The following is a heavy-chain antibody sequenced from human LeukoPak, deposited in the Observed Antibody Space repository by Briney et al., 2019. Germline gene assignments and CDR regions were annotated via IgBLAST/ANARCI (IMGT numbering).Heavy chain of an antibody. D-gene: IGHD3-22*01. CDR2: INPNSGGT. V-gene: IGHV1-2*02. CDR1: GYTFTGYY. J-gene: IGHJ4*02. Sequence: ASVKVSCKASGYTFTGYYMHWVRQAPGRGLEWMGWINPNSGGTNYAQKFQGRVTMTRDTSISTAYMELSRLRSDDTAVYYCATYDYCDSSGYDYWGQGTLVTVSS. CDR3: ATYDYCDSSGYDY.